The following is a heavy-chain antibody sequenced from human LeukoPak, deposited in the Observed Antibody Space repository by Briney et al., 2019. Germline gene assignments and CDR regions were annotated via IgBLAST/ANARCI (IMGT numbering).Heavy chain of an antibody. D-gene: IGHD6-19*01. Sequence: GRSLRLSXAASGFTFDNYAMHWVGQAPGKGLEWVSGISWNSGTIGYADSVRGRFTISRDNAKNSLYLQMNSLRPEDVALYFCANGISVAVPDAFDAWGQGTMVTVSS. V-gene: IGHV3-9*03. CDR3: ANGISVAVPDAFDA. CDR1: GFTFDNYA. CDR2: ISWNSGTI. J-gene: IGHJ3*01.